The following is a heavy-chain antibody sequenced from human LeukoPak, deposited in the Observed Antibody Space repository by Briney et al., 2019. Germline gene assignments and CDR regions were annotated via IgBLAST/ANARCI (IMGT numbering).Heavy chain of an antibody. CDR2: IYSSGSS. D-gene: IGHD6-19*01. V-gene: IGHV4-59*01. CDR3: ARSLAVAGYSYYYYLDV. CDR1: AGSISGYY. J-gene: IGHJ6*03. Sequence: PSETLSLTCAVSAGSISGYYWSWIRQPPGKGLEWAADIYSSGSSNYNPSLKSRVTISVDTSKNQFSLRLNSETAADTAVYFCARSLAVAGYSYYYYLDVWGTGTTVAVSS.